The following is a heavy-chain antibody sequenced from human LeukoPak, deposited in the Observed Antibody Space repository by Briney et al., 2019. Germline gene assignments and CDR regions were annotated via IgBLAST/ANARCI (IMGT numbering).Heavy chain of an antibody. Sequence: AAVKISCKVSGYTFTYYYMHWLPQAPGKGLEWMGLVDPEDGETIYAEKFQGRVTITADTSTDTAYMELSSLRSEDTAVYYCATTPHCSGGSCYSDYWGQGTLVTVSS. D-gene: IGHD2-15*01. V-gene: IGHV1-69-2*01. CDR2: VDPEDGET. CDR3: ATTPHCSGGSCYSDY. J-gene: IGHJ4*02. CDR1: GYTFTYYY.